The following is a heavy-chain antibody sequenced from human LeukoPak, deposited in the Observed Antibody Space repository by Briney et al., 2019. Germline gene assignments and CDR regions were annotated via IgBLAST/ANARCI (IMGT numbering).Heavy chain of an antibody. Sequence: ASVKVSCKPSGYTFSSYGISWVRQAPGQGLEWMGWISAYNGNTNYAQRLQGRVTMTTDTSTSTAYMELRSLRSDDTAVYYCARDRDYGDYNTQDLFVYRGQGTLVTVSS. CDR3: ARDRDYGDYNTQDLFVY. CDR1: GYTFSSYG. V-gene: IGHV1-18*01. CDR2: ISAYNGNT. D-gene: IGHD4-17*01. J-gene: IGHJ4*02.